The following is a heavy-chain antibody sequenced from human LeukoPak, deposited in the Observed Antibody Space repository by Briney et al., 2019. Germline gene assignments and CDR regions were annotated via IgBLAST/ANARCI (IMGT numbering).Heavy chain of an antibody. CDR1: GFTFSTHA. J-gene: IGHJ2*01. Sequence: PGGSLRLSCAASGFTFSTHAMSWVRQAPGKGLEWVSGISPSGGSTFYAESVKGRFTISRDNSENTLYLQMNSLRAEDTAVYYCAKAWNWYFDLWGRGTLVTVSS. CDR2: ISPSGGST. V-gene: IGHV3-23*01. D-gene: IGHD5-12*01. CDR3: AKAWNWYFDL.